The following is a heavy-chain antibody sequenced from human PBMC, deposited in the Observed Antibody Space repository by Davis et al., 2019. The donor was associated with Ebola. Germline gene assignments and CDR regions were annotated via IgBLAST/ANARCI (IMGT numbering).Heavy chain of an antibody. J-gene: IGHJ4*02. CDR1: GFTFSSYG. CDR3: AKDGPVFCGGDCYFPSLDY. Sequence: PGGSLRLSCVASGFTFSSYGMHWVRQAPGKGLEWVAFIRYDGSDKFYPGSVKGRFTISRDNSKNVLYLHMNSLRPEDTALYYCAKDGPVFCGGDCYFPSLDYWGRGTLVTVSS. CDR2: IRYDGSDK. D-gene: IGHD2-21*01. V-gene: IGHV3-30*02.